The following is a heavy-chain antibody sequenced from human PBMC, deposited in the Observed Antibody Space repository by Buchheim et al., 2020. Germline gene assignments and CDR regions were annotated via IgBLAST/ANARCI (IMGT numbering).Heavy chain of an antibody. CDR3: ARDPDEYYENWFDP. J-gene: IGHJ5*02. V-gene: IGHV3-48*03. D-gene: IGHD3-3*01. CDR2: ISSSGSTI. Sequence: EVQLVESGGGLVQPGGSLRLSCAASGFTFSSYEMNWVRQAPGKGLEWVSYISSSGSTIYYADSVKGRFTISRDNAKNSLYLQMNSLRAEDTAVYYCARDPDEYYENWFDPWGQGTL. CDR1: GFTFSSYE.